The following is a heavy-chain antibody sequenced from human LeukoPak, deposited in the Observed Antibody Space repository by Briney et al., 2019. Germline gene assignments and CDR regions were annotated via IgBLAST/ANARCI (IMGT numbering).Heavy chain of an antibody. CDR3: ARSRVVAATRVQLAYYYYYYMDV. D-gene: IGHD2-15*01. CDR1: GGSISSCY. V-gene: IGHV4-4*09. J-gene: IGHJ6*03. Sequence: PSETLSLTCTVSGGSISSCYWSWIRQPPGKGLEWIGYIYTSGSTNYNPSLKSRVTISVDTSKNQFSLKLSSVTAADTAVYYCARSRVVAATRVQLAYYYYYYMDVWGKGTTVTVSS. CDR2: IYTSGST.